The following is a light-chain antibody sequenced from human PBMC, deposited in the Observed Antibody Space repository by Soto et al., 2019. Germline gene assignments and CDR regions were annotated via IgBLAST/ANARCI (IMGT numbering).Light chain of an antibody. CDR2: DAS. CDR1: QSLSTY. Sequence: EIVLTQSPATLSLSPGERATLSCRASQSLSTYLAWYQQKPGQAPRLLIYDASNRATGIPARFSGSGSGTDFNLTISSLEPEDFAVYYCQQRAKWVTFGRGTKVDIK. CDR3: QQRAKWVT. V-gene: IGKV3-11*01. J-gene: IGKJ4*01.